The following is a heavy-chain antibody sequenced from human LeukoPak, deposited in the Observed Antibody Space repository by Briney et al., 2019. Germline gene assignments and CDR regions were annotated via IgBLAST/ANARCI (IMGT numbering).Heavy chain of an antibody. Sequence: ASVKVSCKASGYTCSGYYIHSVRQAPGQGLEWMGLIKPDSGNTKYPQKFQGRVTMTRDTSITTAYMELNRLTSDDTAVYYCVRDRPHNWFDPWGQGTLVTVSS. CDR1: GYTCSGYY. CDR3: VRDRPHNWFDP. V-gene: IGHV1-2*02. J-gene: IGHJ5*02. CDR2: IKPDSGNT.